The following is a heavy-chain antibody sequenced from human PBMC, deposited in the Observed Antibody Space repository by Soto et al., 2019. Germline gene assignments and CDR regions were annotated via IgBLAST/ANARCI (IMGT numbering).Heavy chain of an antibody. Sequence: QVQLVQSGGEVKKPGASVKVSCKTSGYIFKNYGISWVRLAPGQGLEWMGWISAYKGNSNYAQKFQGRVSMTTDTSTGTAYMDLRSLRSDDTAIYYCARVRGEDILTRYYAYFDYWGQGTLVTVSS. CDR3: ARVRGEDILTRYYAYFDY. J-gene: IGHJ4*02. D-gene: IGHD3-9*01. CDR2: ISAYKGNS. V-gene: IGHV1-18*01. CDR1: GYIFKNYG.